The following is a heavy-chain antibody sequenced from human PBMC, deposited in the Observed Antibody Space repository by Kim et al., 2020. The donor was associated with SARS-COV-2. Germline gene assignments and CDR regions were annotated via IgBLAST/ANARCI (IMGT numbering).Heavy chain of an antibody. CDR3: ARDSKAYYYDSSGYYFDGGAYFDY. J-gene: IGHJ4*02. CDR2: ISSSGSTI. Sequence: GALRLSCAASGFTFSSYEMNWVRQAPGKGLEWVSYISSSGSTIYYADSVKGRFTISRDNAKNSLYLQMNSLRAEDTAVYYCARDSKAYYYDSSGYYFDGGAYFDYWGQGTLVTVSS. CDR1: GFTFSSYE. V-gene: IGHV3-48*03. D-gene: IGHD3-22*01.